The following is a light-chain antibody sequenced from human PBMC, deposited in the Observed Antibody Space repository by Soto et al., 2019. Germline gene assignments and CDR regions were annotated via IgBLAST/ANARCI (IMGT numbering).Light chain of an antibody. CDR2: GAS. V-gene: IGKV3-15*01. CDR3: QQYNNCPRT. J-gene: IGKJ1*01. CDR1: QSVSSN. Sequence: EIVMTQSPATLSVSPGERATLSCRASQSVSSNLAWYQQKPGQAPPLLIYGASTRATGIPARFSGSGSGTDFTLTISSLQSEDFAVYSCQQYNNCPRTFGQGTKVEIK.